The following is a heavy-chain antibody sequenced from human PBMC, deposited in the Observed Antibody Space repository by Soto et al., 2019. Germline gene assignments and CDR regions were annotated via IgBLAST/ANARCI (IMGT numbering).Heavy chain of an antibody. V-gene: IGHV1-3*01. CDR3: ARGPGGPDGPGDY. Sequence: QVQLVQSGAEVKKPGASVKVSCKASGYTFTSYAMQWVRQAPGQRLEWMGWINAGNGNTKYSQKFQGRVTIPRDTAASTADMGLSSLRSEDTAVYYCARGPGGPDGPGDYWGQGTLVTGSS. J-gene: IGHJ4*02. CDR1: GYTFTSYA. CDR2: INAGNGNT. D-gene: IGHD2-15*01.